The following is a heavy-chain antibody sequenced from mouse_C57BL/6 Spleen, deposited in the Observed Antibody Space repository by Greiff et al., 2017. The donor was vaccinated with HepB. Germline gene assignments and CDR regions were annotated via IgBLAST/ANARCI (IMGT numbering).Heavy chain of an antibody. CDR2: IWSGGST. CDR1: GFSLTSYG. Sequence: VQRVESGPGLVQPSQSLSITCTVSGFSLTSYGVHWVRQSPGKGLEWLGVIWSGGSTDYNAAFISRLSISKDNSKSQVFFKMNSLQADDTAIYYCARNPNYYGSSPYYFDYWGQGTTLTVSS. CDR3: ARNPNYYGSSPYYFDY. V-gene: IGHV2-2*01. J-gene: IGHJ2*01. D-gene: IGHD1-1*01.